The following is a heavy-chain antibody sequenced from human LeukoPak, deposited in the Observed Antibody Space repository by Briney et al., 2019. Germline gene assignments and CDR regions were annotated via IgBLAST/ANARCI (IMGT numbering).Heavy chain of an antibody. CDR3: ARDLYGGNSRVCGY. D-gene: IGHD4-23*01. CDR1: GFTFSSYA. V-gene: IGHV3-23*01. CDR2: ISGSGVST. J-gene: IGHJ4*02. Sequence: GSLRLSCAASGFTFSSYAMSWVRQAPGKGLEWVSVISGSGVSTYYADSVKGRFTISRDNSENTLYLQMNSLRAEDTAVYYCARDLYGGNSRVCGYWGQGTLVTVSS.